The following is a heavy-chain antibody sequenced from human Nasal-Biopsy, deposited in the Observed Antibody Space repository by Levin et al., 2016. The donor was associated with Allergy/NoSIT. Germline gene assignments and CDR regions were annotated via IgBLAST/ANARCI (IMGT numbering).Heavy chain of an antibody. CDR3: ARDETGYSYSYFAS. J-gene: IGHJ4*02. V-gene: IGHV3-49*04. Sequence: GGSLRLSCSASGFTFGDYAMTWVRQAPGKELEWIGFIRSRAYGETTEDAASVKGRFTISRDDSKSVAFLQMNSLRAEDTAMYFCARDETGYSYSYFASWGQGAMVTVSS. CDR1: GFTFGDYA. CDR2: IRSRAYGETT. D-gene: IGHD5-18*01.